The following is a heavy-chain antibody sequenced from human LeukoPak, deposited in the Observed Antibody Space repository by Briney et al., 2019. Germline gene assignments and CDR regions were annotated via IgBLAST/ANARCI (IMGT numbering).Heavy chain of an antibody. D-gene: IGHD3-22*01. Sequence: GGSLRLSCAASGFTFSTYAMNWVRQAPGKGLEWVSVVSGSGATTFDAGSVKGRFTISRDNSKNTLYLQMNSLRAEDAAVYYCAKETGTLKNYYDSSGIDYWGQGTLVTVSS. V-gene: IGHV3-23*01. CDR3: AKETGTLKNYYDSSGIDY. CDR1: GFTFSTYA. CDR2: VSGSGATT. J-gene: IGHJ4*02.